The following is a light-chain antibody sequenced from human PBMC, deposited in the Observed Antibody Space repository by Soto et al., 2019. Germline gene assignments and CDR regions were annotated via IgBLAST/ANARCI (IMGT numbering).Light chain of an antibody. CDR3: SSDTSSSVV. Sequence: QSALTQPASVSGSPGQSITISCTGTSSDVGGYNYVSWYQQHPGKAPKLMSYDVRNRPSGVSNRFSGSKSGNTASLTISGLQAEDESDYYCSSDTSSSVVFGGGTKLTVL. CDR2: DVR. CDR1: SSDVGGYNY. J-gene: IGLJ2*01. V-gene: IGLV2-14*01.